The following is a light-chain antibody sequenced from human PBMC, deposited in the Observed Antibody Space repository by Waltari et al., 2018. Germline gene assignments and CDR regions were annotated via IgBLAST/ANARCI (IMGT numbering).Light chain of an antibody. CDR1: SSNIGSNT. Sequence: QSVLTQPPSASGTPGQRVTISCSGSSSNIGSNTVAWYEQFPGMAPRLLIYSNNEPPSGVPDRFSGSKSGSSASLTISGLHFEDEADYYCATWDDSLNGRVFGGGTKLTVL. J-gene: IGLJ3*02. V-gene: IGLV1-44*01. CDR3: ATWDDSLNGRV. CDR2: SNN.